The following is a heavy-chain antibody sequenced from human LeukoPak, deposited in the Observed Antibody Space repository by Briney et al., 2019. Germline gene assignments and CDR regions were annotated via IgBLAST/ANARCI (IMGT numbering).Heavy chain of an antibody. V-gene: IGHV4-59*11. CDR2: IYYSGST. CDR1: GGPISSHY. Sequence: PSETLSLTCTVSGGPISSHYWSWIRQPPGKGLEWIGYIYYSGSTNYNPSLKSRVTISVDTSKNQFSLKLSSVTAADTAVYYCARERFRGIAAYFDYWGQGTLVTVSS. D-gene: IGHD6-13*01. CDR3: ARERFRGIAAYFDY. J-gene: IGHJ4*02.